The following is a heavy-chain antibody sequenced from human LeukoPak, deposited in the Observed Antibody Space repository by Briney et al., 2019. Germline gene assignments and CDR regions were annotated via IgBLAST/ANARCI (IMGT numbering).Heavy chain of an antibody. V-gene: IGHV1-8*03. Sequence: ASVKVSCKASGYTFTSYDINWVRQATGQGLEWMGWMNPNSGNTGYAQKFQGRVTITRNTSTSTAYMELSSLRSEDTAVYYCARDPPTEMYYDFWSGYFYYFDYWGQGTLVTVSS. CDR1: GYTFTSYD. J-gene: IGHJ4*02. D-gene: IGHD3-3*01. CDR2: MNPNSGNT. CDR3: ARDPPTEMYYDFWSGYFYYFDY.